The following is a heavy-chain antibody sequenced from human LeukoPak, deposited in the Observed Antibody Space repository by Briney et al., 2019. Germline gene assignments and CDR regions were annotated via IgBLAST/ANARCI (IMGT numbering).Heavy chain of an antibody. CDR2: IKQDGSEK. V-gene: IGHV3-7*01. Sequence: GGSLSLSCAVSGFTSSRFWMSCGREAAGPGLGGVANIKQDGSEKYYVVSVKGRFTTARDNAKNSLYLQMNSLRAEDTAVYYCARDETVAPGYYYYYMEVWGKGTTVTVSS. D-gene: IGHD4-23*01. J-gene: IGHJ6*03. CDR3: ARDETVAPGYYYYYMEV. CDR1: GFTSSRFW.